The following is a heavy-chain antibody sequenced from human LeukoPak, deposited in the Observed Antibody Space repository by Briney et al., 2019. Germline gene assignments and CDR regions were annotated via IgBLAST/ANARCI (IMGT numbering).Heavy chain of an antibody. Sequence: ASVKVSCTASGYTFSIYNMHWVRQAPGQGLEWMGIINPSGGTSYAQKLQGRITMTRDTSTSTLLMELSSLRSEDTAVCYCAREGVAGTGLDYWGQGTLVTVSS. CDR2: INPSGGT. CDR3: AREGVAGTGLDY. J-gene: IGHJ4*02. D-gene: IGHD6-13*01. CDR1: GYTFSIYN. V-gene: IGHV1-46*01.